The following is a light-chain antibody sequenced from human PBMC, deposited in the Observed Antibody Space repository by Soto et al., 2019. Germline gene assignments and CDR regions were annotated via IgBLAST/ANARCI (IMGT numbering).Light chain of an antibody. CDR1: QTISSW. CDR2: KAS. J-gene: IGKJ3*01. Sequence: DIQMTQSPSTLSVSVGDRVTITCRASQTISSWLAWYQQKPGKPPNLLIYKASSLESGVPARFSGSGSGTEFTLTISSLQPEDFATYYCQRYDKYPFTFGPGTKVDIK. V-gene: IGKV1-5*03. CDR3: QRYDKYPFT.